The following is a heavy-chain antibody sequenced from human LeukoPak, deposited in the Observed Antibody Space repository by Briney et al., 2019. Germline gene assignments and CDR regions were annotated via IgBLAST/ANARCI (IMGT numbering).Heavy chain of an antibody. J-gene: IGHJ4*02. D-gene: IGHD3-9*01. V-gene: IGHV3-73*01. CDR2: IRTQANNDAT. Sequence: GGSLRLSCAASGFTFSDSAMHWVRQASGKGLEWLGRIRTQANNDATAYGASVKGRFIISRDDSRNTAYLQMNSLKTEDTAVYYCAGDYNSLTGLNYWGQETLVTVSS. CDR3: AGDYNSLTGLNY. CDR1: GFTFSDSA.